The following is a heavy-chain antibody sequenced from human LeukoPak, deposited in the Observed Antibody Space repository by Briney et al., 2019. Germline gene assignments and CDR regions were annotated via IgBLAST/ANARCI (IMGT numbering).Heavy chain of an antibody. D-gene: IGHD1-26*01. V-gene: IGHV1-24*01. J-gene: IGHJ4*02. Sequence: ASVKVSCTVSGYTLTELSMHWVRQAPGKGLEWKGGFDPEDGETIYAQKFQGRVTMTEDTSTDTDYMELSSLRSEDTAVYYCATHSLYSGSYYYFDYWGQGTLVTVSS. CDR3: ATHSLYSGSYYYFDY. CDR1: GYTLTELS. CDR2: FDPEDGET.